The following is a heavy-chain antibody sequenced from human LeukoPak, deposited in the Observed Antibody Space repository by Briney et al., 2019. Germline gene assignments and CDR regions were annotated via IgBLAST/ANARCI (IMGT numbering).Heavy chain of an antibody. Sequence: SETLPLTCAVYGGSFSGYYWSWIRQPPGKGLEWIGEINHSGSTNYNPSLKSRVTISVDTSKNQFSLKLSSVTAADTAVYYCARGGPSRGYSYGSREPYYYYYGMDVWGQGTTVTVSS. CDR1: GGSFSGYY. CDR3: ARGGPSRGYSYGSREPYYYYYGMDV. CDR2: INHSGST. V-gene: IGHV4-34*01. J-gene: IGHJ6*02. D-gene: IGHD5-18*01.